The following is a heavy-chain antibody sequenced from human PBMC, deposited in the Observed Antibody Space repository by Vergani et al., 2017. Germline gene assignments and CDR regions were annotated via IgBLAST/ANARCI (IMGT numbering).Heavy chain of an antibody. Sequence: QLQLQESGPGLVTPSETLSLTCTVSGGSISSSSYYWGWIRQPPGKGLEWIGSIYYSGSTNYNPSLKSRVTISVDTSKNQFSLKLSSVTAADTAVYYCARGLESVSPNGMDHGFDIWGEGTMVTVSS. CDR3: ARGLESVSPNGMDHGFDI. J-gene: IGHJ3*02. CDR1: GGSISSSSYY. D-gene: IGHD1-1*01. CDR2: IYYSGST. V-gene: IGHV4-39*07.